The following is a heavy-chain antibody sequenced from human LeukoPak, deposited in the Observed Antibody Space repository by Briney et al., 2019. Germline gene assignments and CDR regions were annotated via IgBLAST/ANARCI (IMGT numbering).Heavy chain of an antibody. CDR3: AKVLLRALDYMDV. CDR1: GFTFTSYS. J-gene: IGHJ6*03. CDR2: ISGSGGSI. Sequence: GGSLRLFCAASGFTFTSYSMNWARQAPGKGVEWVSAISGSGGSIYYADFVKGRFTISRDNSKSTLYLQMNNLRADDTAVYYCAKVLLRALDYMDVWGKGTTVTISS. V-gene: IGHV3-23*01. D-gene: IGHD2-15*01.